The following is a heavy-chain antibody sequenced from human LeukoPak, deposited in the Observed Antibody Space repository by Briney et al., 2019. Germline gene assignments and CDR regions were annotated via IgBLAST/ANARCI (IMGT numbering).Heavy chain of an antibody. CDR1: GGSVNSGGYS. Sequence: PSEALSLTCVVSGGSVNSGGYSWSWIRQPPGTGLEWIGYIYDTGSTLYNPSLESRLTISIDTSKNQFSLRLSSVTAADTAVYFCARYSLSREDFQDWGQGTLVTVSS. CDR2: IYDTGST. J-gene: IGHJ1*01. V-gene: IGHV4-30-4*07. D-gene: IGHD6-13*01. CDR3: ARYSLSREDFQD.